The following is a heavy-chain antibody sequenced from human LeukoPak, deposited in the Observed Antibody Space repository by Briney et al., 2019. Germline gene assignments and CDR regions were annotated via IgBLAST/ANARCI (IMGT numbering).Heavy chain of an antibody. CDR3: ARSYSHMVNLLIDP. J-gene: IGHJ5*02. D-gene: IGHD3-10*01. CDR1: GFTFSNYW. V-gene: IGHV3-7*01. CDR2: IKQDGSGR. Sequence: GGSLRLSCAASGFTFSNYWMSWVRQAPGKGLEWVAKIKQDGSGRDYVDSMKGRFTISRDNAKNSLYLQMNSLRAEDTAVYYCARSYSHMVNLLIDPWGQGTLVTVSS.